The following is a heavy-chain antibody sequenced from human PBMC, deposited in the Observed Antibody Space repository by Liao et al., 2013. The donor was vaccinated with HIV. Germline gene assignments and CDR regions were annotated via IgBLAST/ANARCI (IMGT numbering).Heavy chain of an antibody. D-gene: IGHD2-15*01. CDR2: ASTSENT. V-gene: IGHV4-4*07. J-gene: IGHJ5*02. CDR3: ARDRGYCSGGSCYSWFDP. Sequence: QVQLQESGPGLVKPSGTLSLTCTVSGGSVSTYYWSWIRQPAGKGLEWIGRASTSENTNYNPSLKSRITMSVDTSRNQFSLKLSSVTAADTAVYYCARDRGYCSGGSCYSWFDPGPGNPGHRLL. CDR1: GGSVSTYY.